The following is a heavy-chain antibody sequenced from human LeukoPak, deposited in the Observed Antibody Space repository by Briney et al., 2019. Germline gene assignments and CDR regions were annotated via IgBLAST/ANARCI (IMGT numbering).Heavy chain of an antibody. D-gene: IGHD6-19*01. CDR3: ARDRIAVAGNYYYYGMDV. CDR1: GGSISSYY. J-gene: IGHJ6*02. CDR2: IYSSGST. Sequence: SETLSLTCTVSGGSISSYYWSWLRQPAGKGLEWLGRIYSSGSTNHNPSLKSRVTMSVDTSKNQFSLKLSSVTAADTAVYYCARDRIAVAGNYYYYGMDVWGQGTTVTVSS. V-gene: IGHV4-4*07.